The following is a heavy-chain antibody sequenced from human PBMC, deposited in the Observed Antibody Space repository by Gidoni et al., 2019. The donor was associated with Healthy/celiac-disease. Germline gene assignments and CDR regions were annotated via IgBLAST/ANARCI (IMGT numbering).Heavy chain of an antibody. Sequence: QVQLVESGGGLVKPGGSLRLACAASGFPFSDYYMSWIRQAPGKGLEWVSYISSSSSYTNYADSVKGRFTISRDNAKNSLYLQMNSLRAEDTAVYYCARTTSAPVLAFDIWGQGTMVTVSS. CDR1: GFPFSDYY. CDR3: ARTTSAPVLAFDI. D-gene: IGHD4-17*01. CDR2: ISSSSSYT. J-gene: IGHJ3*02. V-gene: IGHV3-11*05.